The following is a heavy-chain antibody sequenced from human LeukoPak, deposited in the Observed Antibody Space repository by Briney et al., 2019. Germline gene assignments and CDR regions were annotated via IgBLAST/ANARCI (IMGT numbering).Heavy chain of an antibody. CDR1: GFTFRNYA. D-gene: IGHD2-2*01. CDR3: VKGSQVVYSPSFDF. Sequence: GGSLRLSCSASGFTFRNYAMHWVRQAPGKGLEYVSAIGTNGVSTYYADSVKGRFSISRDNSKNTLYLQVSSLRTEDTAVYYCVKGSQVVYSPSFDFWGQGTLVTVSS. J-gene: IGHJ4*02. CDR2: IGTNGVST. V-gene: IGHV3-64D*08.